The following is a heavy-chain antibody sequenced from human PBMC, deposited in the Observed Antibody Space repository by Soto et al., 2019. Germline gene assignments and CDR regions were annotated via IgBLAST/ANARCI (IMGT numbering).Heavy chain of an antibody. CDR3: ARELPLDY. V-gene: IGHV3-33*01. J-gene: IGHJ4*02. Sequence: QVQLVESGGGVVQPGRSLRLSCAASGFTFSSYGMHWVRQDPGKGLEWVAVIWYDGSNKYYADSVKGRFTISRDNSKNTLYLHMNSLRAEDTAVYYCARELPLDYWGQGTLVTVSS. CDR1: GFTFSSYG. CDR2: IWYDGSNK. D-gene: IGHD1-26*01.